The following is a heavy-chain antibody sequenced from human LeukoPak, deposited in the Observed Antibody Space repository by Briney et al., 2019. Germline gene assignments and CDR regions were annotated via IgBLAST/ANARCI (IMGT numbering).Heavy chain of an antibody. CDR3: ARSGSYGDYVGY. CDR2: IHASGST. V-gene: IGHV4-61*02. J-gene: IGHJ4*02. D-gene: IGHD4-17*01. CDR1: GASISSGNNY. Sequence: SETLSLTCTVSGASISSGNNYWSWIRQPAGKGLEWIGRIHASGSTSYNPSLKSRVTISLDTSKNQFSLRVSSVTAADTAVYYCARSGSYGDYVGYWGQGTLVTVSS.